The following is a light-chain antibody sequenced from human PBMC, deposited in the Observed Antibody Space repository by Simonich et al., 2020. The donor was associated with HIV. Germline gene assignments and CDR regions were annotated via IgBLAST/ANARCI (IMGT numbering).Light chain of an antibody. CDR1: SSSIGSNY. CDR3: AAWDDTLSGVV. J-gene: IGLJ2*01. CDR2: RNN. Sequence: QSVLTQSPSASGTPGQRVTLSCSGSSSSIGSNYVCWYQQLPATAPTRLIYRNNQRHSGVPDRFSGSKSGTSASLAISGLRSEDEAAYYCAAWDDTLSGVVFGGGTKVTVL. V-gene: IGLV1-47*01.